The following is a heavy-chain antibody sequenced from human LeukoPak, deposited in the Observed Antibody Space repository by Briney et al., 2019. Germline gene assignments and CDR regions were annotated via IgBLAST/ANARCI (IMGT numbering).Heavy chain of an antibody. CDR3: AKGRSGIVVAGLNY. CDR1: GFTFSSYA. CDR2: ISGSGDGT. V-gene: IGHV3-23*01. J-gene: IGHJ4*02. D-gene: IGHD6-19*01. Sequence: GGSLRLSCAASGFTFSSYAMSWVRQAPGKGLEWVSGISGSGDGTYFADSVKGRFTISRDNSMNMLYLQMNSLRAEDTAVYYCAKGRSGIVVAGLNYWGQGTLVTVSS.